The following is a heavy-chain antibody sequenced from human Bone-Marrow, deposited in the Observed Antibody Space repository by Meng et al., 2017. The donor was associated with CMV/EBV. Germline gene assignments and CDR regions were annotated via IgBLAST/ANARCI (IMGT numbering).Heavy chain of an antibody. CDR2: INPNSGGT. D-gene: IGHD3-22*01. CDR1: GYTFTGYY. Sequence: QGQVGELGAGGKKPGASGKVSCKASGYTFTGYYMHWVRQAPGQGLEWMGWINPNSGGTNYAQKFQGRVTMTRDTSNSTAYMELSRLRSDDTAVYYCARGAWYYDSSGYSAFWGQGTLVTVSS. J-gene: IGHJ4*02. CDR3: ARGAWYYDSSGYSAF. V-gene: IGHV1-2*02.